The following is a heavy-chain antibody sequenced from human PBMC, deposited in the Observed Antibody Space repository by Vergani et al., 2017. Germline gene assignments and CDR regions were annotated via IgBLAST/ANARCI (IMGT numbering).Heavy chain of an antibody. CDR1: GGSISSGSYY. J-gene: IGHJ4*02. Sequence: QVQLQESGPGLVKPSQTLSLTCTVSGGSISSGSYYWSWIRQPAGKGLEWIGRIYNSGSTNYNPSLKSRFTISVDTSTNHFSLNLSSVTAADTAVYYCARSWSDYGDYVFDYWGQGTLVTVSS. D-gene: IGHD4-17*01. CDR3: ARSWSDYGDYVFDY. V-gene: IGHV4-61*02. CDR2: IYNSGST.